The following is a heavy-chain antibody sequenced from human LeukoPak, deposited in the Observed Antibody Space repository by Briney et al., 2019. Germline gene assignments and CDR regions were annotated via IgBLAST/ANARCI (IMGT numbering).Heavy chain of an antibody. V-gene: IGHV3-64*01. CDR2: IGPDGSTT. Sequence: GGSLRLSCAASGFRFYTYGMHWVRQAPGKGLEYVSGIGPDGSTTYYANSVKGRFTISRDNAKYMLYLQMDSLTPDDLAVYYCARGAQLTDYWGQGTLVTVSS. CDR3: ARGAQLTDY. CDR1: GFRFYTYG. D-gene: IGHD6-13*01. J-gene: IGHJ4*02.